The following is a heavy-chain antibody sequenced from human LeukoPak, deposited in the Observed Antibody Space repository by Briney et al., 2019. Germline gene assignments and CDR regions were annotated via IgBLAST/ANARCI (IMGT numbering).Heavy chain of an antibody. CDR3: AIDLRATVTADY. D-gene: IGHD4-17*01. CDR2: ISSSGAST. CDR1: GFTFSSYT. J-gene: IGHJ4*02. V-gene: IGHV3-23*01. Sequence: PGGSLRLSCAASGFTFSSYTINWVRQAPGKGLEWVSVISSSGASTNYADSVKGRFTISRDNSKNTLYLQINSLRAVDTAVYFCAIDLRATVTADYWGRGTLVTVSS.